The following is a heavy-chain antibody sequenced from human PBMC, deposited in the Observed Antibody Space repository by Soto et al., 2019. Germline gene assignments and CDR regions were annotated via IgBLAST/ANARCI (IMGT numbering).Heavy chain of an antibody. CDR3: AHRVAGGSYFSY. J-gene: IGHJ4*02. CDR1: GFSLSTSGVG. D-gene: IGHD1-26*01. V-gene: IGHV2-5*01. Sequence: QITLKESGPTLVKPTQTLTLTCTFSGFSLSTSGVGVGWIRQPPGKALEWLALIYWNDDKRYSPSLKSRLTITKDTSKNQVVLTMTNMDPVDTATYYCAHRVAGGSYFSYWGQGTLVTVSS. CDR2: IYWNDDK.